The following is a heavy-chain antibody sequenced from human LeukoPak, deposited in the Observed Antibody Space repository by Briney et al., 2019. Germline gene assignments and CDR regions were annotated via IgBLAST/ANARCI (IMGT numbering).Heavy chain of an antibody. CDR2: IYHSGST. CDR1: GGSISSGGSS. CDR3: ARALYDSSGYYYFDY. Sequence: SQTLSLTCAVSGGSISSGGSSWSWIRQPPGKGLEWIGYIYHSGSTYYNPSLKSRVTISVDRSKNQFSLKLSSVTAADTAVYYCARALYDSSGYYYFDYWGQGTLVTVSS. J-gene: IGHJ4*02. V-gene: IGHV4-30-2*01. D-gene: IGHD3-22*01.